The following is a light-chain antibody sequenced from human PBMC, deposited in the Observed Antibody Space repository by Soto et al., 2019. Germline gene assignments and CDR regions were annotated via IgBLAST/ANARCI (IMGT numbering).Light chain of an antibody. V-gene: IGLV2-14*01. CDR2: EVS. Sequence: QSALTQPASVSGSPGQSITISCTGTSSDIGGYNYVSWYQQHPGKAPKLMIYEVSNRPSGVSNRFSASKSGNTASLTISGLQAEDEAAYYCSSYTTSSTGVFGGGTKLTVL. J-gene: IGLJ3*02. CDR1: SSDIGGYNY. CDR3: SSYTTSSTGV.